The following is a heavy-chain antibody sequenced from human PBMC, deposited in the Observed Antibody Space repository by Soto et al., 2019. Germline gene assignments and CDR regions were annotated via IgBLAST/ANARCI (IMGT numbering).Heavy chain of an antibody. CDR2: ISAYNGNT. Sequence: GASVTVSCTASGYTFTSYGISWVRQATGQGLEWMGWISAYNGNTNYAQKLQGRVTMTTDTCTSTAYMELRSLRSDDTAVYYCARVDCSSTSCYVPGFGYYYYMDVWGKGTTVT. D-gene: IGHD2-2*01. CDR3: ARVDCSSTSCYVPGFGYYYYMDV. J-gene: IGHJ6*03. V-gene: IGHV1-18*01. CDR1: GYTFTSYG.